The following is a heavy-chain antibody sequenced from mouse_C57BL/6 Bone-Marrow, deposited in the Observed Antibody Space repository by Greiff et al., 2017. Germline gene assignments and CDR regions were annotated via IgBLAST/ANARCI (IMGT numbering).Heavy chain of an antibody. CDR3: ARRGTTVPYWYFDV. Sequence: EVQVVESGGGLVQPGGSLKLSCAASGFTFSDYGMAWVRQAPRKGPEWVAFISNLAYSIYYADTVTGRFTISRENAKNTLYLEMSSLRSEDTAMYYCARRGTTVPYWYFDVWGTGTTVTVSS. CDR2: ISNLAYSI. V-gene: IGHV5-15*01. J-gene: IGHJ1*03. CDR1: GFTFSDYG. D-gene: IGHD1-1*01.